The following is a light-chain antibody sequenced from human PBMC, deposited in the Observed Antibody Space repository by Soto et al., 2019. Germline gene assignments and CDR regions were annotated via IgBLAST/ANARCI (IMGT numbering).Light chain of an antibody. CDR2: KAS. CDR1: QSINDW. J-gene: IGKJ1*01. CDR3: QQYNTYSRT. V-gene: IGKV1-5*03. Sequence: DIQMTQSPSTLSASVGDRVTITCRASQSINDWLAWYQQKPGKAPNLLIYKASTLESGVPSRFSGSGSGTEFTLTISSLQPDDFETYYCQQYNTYSRTFGQGTKVEFK.